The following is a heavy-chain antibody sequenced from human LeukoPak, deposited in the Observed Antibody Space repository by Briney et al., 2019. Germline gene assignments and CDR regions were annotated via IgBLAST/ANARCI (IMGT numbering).Heavy chain of an antibody. Sequence: GSLRLSCAASGFTFSSYEMNWVRQAPGKGLEWIGYIYNSGSTKYNPSLKSRVTISVDTSKNQFSLKLNSVTAADTAIYYCARNGDDSSDYYYFDYWGQGTLVTVSS. V-gene: IGHV4-4*09. CDR3: ARNGDDSSDYYYFDY. J-gene: IGHJ4*02. CDR1: GFTFSSYE. CDR2: IYNSGST. D-gene: IGHD3-22*01.